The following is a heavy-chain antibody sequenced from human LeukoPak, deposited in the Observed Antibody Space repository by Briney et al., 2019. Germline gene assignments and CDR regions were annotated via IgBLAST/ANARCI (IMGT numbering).Heavy chain of an antibody. J-gene: IGHJ4*02. CDR1: GYTFTGYY. V-gene: IGHV1-2*02. Sequence: ASVKVSCKASGYTFTGYYMHWVRQAPGQGLEWMGWINPNSGGTNYAQKFQGRVTMTRDTSISTAYMGLSRLRSDDTAVYYCARRHYYYGSGSYPYYYFDYWGQGTLVTVSS. D-gene: IGHD3-10*01. CDR2: INPNSGGT. CDR3: ARRHYYYGSGSYPYYYFDY.